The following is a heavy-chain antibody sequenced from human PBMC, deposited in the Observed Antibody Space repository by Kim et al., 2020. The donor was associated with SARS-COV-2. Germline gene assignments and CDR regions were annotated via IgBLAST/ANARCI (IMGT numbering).Heavy chain of an antibody. D-gene: IGHD3-22*01. V-gene: IGHV4-61*01. J-gene: IGHJ5*02. CDR1: GGSVSSGSYY. CDR2: IYYSGST. Sequence: SETLSLTCTVSGGSVSSGSYYWSWIRQPPGKGLEWIGYIYYSGSTNYNPSLKSRVTISVDTSKNQFSLKLSSVTAADTAVYYCAADRATNYYDSSGYYENWFDPWGQGTLVTVSS. CDR3: AADRATNYYDSSGYYENWFDP.